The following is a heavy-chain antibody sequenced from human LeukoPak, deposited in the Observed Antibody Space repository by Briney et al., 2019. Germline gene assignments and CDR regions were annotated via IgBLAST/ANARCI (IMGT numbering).Heavy chain of an antibody. CDR3: AGERLDAFDF. CDR2: IYYTGRT. J-gene: IGHJ3*01. Sequence: SETLSLTCTVSGGSISSYYWSWIRQPPGKGLEWIGYIYYTGRTKYNPSLKSRVSISEDMSKNQFSLKLTSVTAADTAMYYCAGERLDAFDFWGQGVLVIVSS. D-gene: IGHD5-12*01. V-gene: IGHV4-59*01. CDR1: GGSISSYY.